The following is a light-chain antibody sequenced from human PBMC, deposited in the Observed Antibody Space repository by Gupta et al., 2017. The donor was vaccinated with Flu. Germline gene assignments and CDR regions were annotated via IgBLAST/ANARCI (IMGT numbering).Light chain of an antibody. J-gene: IGLJ1*01. CDR1: DIGRKS. Sequence: SYVLTQPPPVPVAPGQTARIPCGGKDIGRKSVHWYQQKPGQAPALVVYDSSDRPPGIPERFSGSNSGNTATLTITRVEAGDEADYYCQVWDSSSDHYVFGTGTKITVL. V-gene: IGLV3-21*02. CDR2: DSS. CDR3: QVWDSSSDHYV.